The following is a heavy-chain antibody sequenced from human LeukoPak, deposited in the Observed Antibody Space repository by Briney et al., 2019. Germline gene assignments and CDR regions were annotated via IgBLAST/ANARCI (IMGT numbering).Heavy chain of an antibody. CDR1: GFTFSSYA. CDR2: ISGSGGST. CDR3: AKEYCSSTSCYPQTFDY. Sequence: PGGSLRLSCAASGFTFSSYAMSWVRQAPGKGLEWVSAISGSGGSTYYADSVKGRFTNSRDNSKNTLYLQMDSLRAEDTAVYYCAKEYCSSTSCYPQTFDYWGQGTLVTVSS. D-gene: IGHD2-2*01. J-gene: IGHJ4*02. V-gene: IGHV3-23*01.